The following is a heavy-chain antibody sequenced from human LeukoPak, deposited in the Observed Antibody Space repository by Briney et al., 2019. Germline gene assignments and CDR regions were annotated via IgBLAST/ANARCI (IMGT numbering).Heavy chain of an antibody. Sequence: ASVKVSCKASGSTVTSYGISWVRQAPGQGQEWMGWISAYNGNTNYAQKLKGRVTLTTDTSTSTAYMELRSLRSDDTAVYYCAREPLTTPYSSGWYVYWGQGTLVTVSS. CDR1: GSTVTSYG. D-gene: IGHD6-19*01. J-gene: IGHJ4*02. CDR3: AREPLTTPYSSGWYVY. CDR2: ISAYNGNT. V-gene: IGHV1-18*01.